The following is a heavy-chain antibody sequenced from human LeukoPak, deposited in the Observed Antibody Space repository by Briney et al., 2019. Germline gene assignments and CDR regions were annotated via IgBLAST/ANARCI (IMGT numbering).Heavy chain of an antibody. Sequence: GSLRLSFAGSGFNLSSYWMSLVRQGPGKGLEWVANIKQDGSEKYYVDSVKGRFTISRDNAKNSLYLQMNSLRAEDTAVYYCARGLAARPPLTRDYWGQGTLVTVSS. V-gene: IGHV3-7*01. CDR3: ARGLAARPPLTRDY. D-gene: IGHD6-6*01. CDR1: GFNLSSYW. J-gene: IGHJ4*02. CDR2: IKQDGSEK.